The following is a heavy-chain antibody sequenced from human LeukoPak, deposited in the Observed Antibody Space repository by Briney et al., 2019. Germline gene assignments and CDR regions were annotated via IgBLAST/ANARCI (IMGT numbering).Heavy chain of an antibody. J-gene: IGHJ4*02. D-gene: IGHD2-15*01. CDR2: IRTYNGNT. CDR1: GYTFTSYC. Sequence: GASVKVSCKASGYTFTSYCINWVRQPPGQGLEWMGWIRTYNGNTNYAQKFQGRVTMTRDTSISTAYLELSRLRSDDTAVYYCARRPGSGGSLNYWGQGTLVTVSS. CDR3: ARRPGSGGSLNY. V-gene: IGHV1-18*01.